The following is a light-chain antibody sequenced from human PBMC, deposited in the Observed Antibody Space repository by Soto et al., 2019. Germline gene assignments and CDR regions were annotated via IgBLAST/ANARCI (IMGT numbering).Light chain of an antibody. CDR1: SSNLGSNT. V-gene: IGLV1-44*01. CDR3: AAWDNSLNAWV. CDR2: SNN. J-gene: IGLJ3*02. Sequence: QSALTQPPSASETPGQRVTISCSGSSSNLGSNTVNWYQQLPGTAPKLLMWSNNQRPSGVPDRFSGSKSGTSASLAISGLQSEDEADYYCAAWDNSLNAWVFGGGTKLTVL.